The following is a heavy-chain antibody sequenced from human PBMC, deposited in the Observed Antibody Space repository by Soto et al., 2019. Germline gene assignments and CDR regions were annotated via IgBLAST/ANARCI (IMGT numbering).Heavy chain of an antibody. CDR3: ARGGDYYDSSGHDAFDI. Sequence: SSETLSLTCTVSGGSIISYYCICIRHPPFKGLEWIVYIYYSGSTNYNPSLKSRVTISVDTSKNQFSLKLSSVTAADTAVYYCARGGDYYDSSGHDAFDIWGQGTMVTVSS. CDR2: IYYSGST. J-gene: IGHJ3*02. V-gene: IGHV4-59*01. D-gene: IGHD3-22*01. CDR1: GGSIISYY.